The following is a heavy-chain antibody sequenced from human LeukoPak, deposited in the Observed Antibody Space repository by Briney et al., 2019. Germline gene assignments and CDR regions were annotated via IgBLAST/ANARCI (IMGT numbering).Heavy chain of an antibody. V-gene: IGHV3-48*01. CDR1: GFTFSFYS. J-gene: IGHJ4*02. CDR2: ISDSSSFI. CDR3: ARGGGLRGGPLDY. Sequence: GGSLRLSCAASGFTFSFYSMNWVRQAPGKGLEWVSYISDSSSFIYYADPLRGRFTIFRDSSKNTLYLQLNSLRAEDTAVYYWARGGGLRGGPLDYWGQGTLVTVSS. D-gene: IGHD3-16*01.